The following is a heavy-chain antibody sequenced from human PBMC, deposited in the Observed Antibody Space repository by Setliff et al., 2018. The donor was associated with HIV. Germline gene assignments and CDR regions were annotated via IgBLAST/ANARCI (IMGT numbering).Heavy chain of an antibody. CDR2: IYWNDDK. Sequence: VSGPTLVNPTQTLTLTCTVSGFSLTAGGVGVGWIRQPPGKALEWLTLIYWNDDKRYNSSLKSRVTITKDTSKNQVVFTMTNMDPVDTATYYCAHALHSSGSPHYFDQWGQGTLVTVSS. D-gene: IGHD3-22*01. V-gene: IGHV2-5*01. CDR3: AHALHSSGSPHYFDQ. CDR1: GFSLTAGGVG. J-gene: IGHJ4*02.